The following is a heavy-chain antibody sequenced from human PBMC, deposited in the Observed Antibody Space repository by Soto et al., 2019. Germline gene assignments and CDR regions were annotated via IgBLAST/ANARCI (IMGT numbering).Heavy chain of an antibody. V-gene: IGHV3-23*01. J-gene: IGHJ4*02. D-gene: IGHD4-17*01. CDR2: ISGSGGST. CDR1: GFTFSSYA. Sequence: EVQLLESGGGLVQPGGSLRLSCAASGFTFSSYAMSWVRQAPGKGLEWVSAISGSGGSTYYADSVKGRFTISRDNSENTLYLQMNSLRAEDTAVYYCAKGVYGDFRRFDYWGQGTLVTVSS. CDR3: AKGVYGDFRRFDY.